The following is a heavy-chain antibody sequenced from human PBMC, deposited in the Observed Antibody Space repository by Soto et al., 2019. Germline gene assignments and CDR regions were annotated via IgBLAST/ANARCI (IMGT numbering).Heavy chain of an antibody. J-gene: IGHJ4*02. CDR2: ISAHNGNT. D-gene: IGHD1-1*01. Sequence: QVHLVQSGAEVKKPGASVKVSCQGSGYAFTTYGITWVRQAPGQGLEWMGWISAHNGNTNYAQKLQGRVTVTRDTFTSSAYMELSSLRYDDSAVYYYARGRYGDYWGQGALVTVSS. CDR1: GYAFTTYG. CDR3: ARGRYGDY. V-gene: IGHV1-18*01.